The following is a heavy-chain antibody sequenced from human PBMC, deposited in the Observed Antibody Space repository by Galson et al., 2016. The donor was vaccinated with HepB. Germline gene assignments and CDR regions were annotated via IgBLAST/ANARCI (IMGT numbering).Heavy chain of an antibody. V-gene: IGHV3-21*01. D-gene: IGHD5-18*01. CDR1: GFTFSRDS. Sequence: SLRLSCAASGFTFSRDSMIWVRQAPGKGLEWVSSISSGSDGYIYYADSVKGRFTISRDNAKNSLLLQMNSLRAEDTAVYYCAREYSYGYYYFYGVDVWGQGTTVTVSS. CDR3: AREYSYGYYYFYGVDV. J-gene: IGHJ6*02. CDR2: ISSGSDGYI.